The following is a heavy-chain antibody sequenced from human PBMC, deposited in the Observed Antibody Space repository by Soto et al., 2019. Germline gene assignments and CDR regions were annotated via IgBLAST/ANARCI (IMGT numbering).Heavy chain of an antibody. CDR2: IYYSGST. CDR3: ARAFLTGYYIDY. J-gene: IGHJ4*02. Sequence: SETLSLTCTASGCSISSYYWSWIRQPPGKGLEWIGYIYYSGSTNYNPSLKSRVTISVDTSKNQFSLKLSSVTAADTAVYYCARAFLTGYYIDYWGQGTLVTVSS. V-gene: IGHV4-59*01. CDR1: GCSISSYY. D-gene: IGHD3-9*01.